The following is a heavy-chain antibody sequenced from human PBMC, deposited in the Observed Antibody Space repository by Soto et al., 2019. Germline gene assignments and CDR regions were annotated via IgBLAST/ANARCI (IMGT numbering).Heavy chain of an antibody. CDR1: GFTFSSYA. Sequence: QVQLVGSGGGVVQPGRSLRLSCAASGFTFSSYAMHWVRQAPGKGLQWVAVISYDGSNKYYADSVKGRFTISRDNSKNTLYLQMNSLRAEDTAVYYCARGGYYGSGTHPNWFDPWGQGTLVTVSS. J-gene: IGHJ5*02. CDR2: ISYDGSNK. V-gene: IGHV3-30-3*01. CDR3: ARGGYYGSGTHPNWFDP. D-gene: IGHD3-10*01.